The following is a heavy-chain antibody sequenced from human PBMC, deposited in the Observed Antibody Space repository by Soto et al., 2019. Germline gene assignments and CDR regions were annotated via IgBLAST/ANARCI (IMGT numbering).Heavy chain of an antibody. D-gene: IGHD6-6*01. V-gene: IGHV4-34*01. Sequence: SETLSLTCAVYGGSFSGYYWSWIRQPPGKGLEWIGEINHSGSTNYNPSLKSRVTISVVTSKNKFSLKLSSVTAADTAVYYCARRPAYSSSSSWFDTWGQGTLVTVSS. CDR3: ARRPAYSSSSSWFDT. CDR1: GGSFSGYY. J-gene: IGHJ5*02. CDR2: INHSGST.